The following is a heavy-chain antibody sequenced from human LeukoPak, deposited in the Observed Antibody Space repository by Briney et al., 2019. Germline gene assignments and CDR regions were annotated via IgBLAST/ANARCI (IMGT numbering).Heavy chain of an antibody. J-gene: IGHJ4*02. D-gene: IGHD6-19*01. CDR3: ARAHSSGYSSGWYSGY. CDR1: GFTFSSYA. Sequence: GGSLRLSCAASGFTFSSYAMSWVRQAPGKGLEWVSYISSSGSSIFYADSVKGRFTISRDNAKNSLYLQMNSLRDEDTAVYYCARAHSSGYSSGWYSGYWGQGTLVTVSS. CDR2: ISSSGSSI. V-gene: IGHV3-48*02.